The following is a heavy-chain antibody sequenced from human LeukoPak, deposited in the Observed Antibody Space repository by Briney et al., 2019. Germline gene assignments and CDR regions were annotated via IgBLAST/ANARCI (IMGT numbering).Heavy chain of an antibody. CDR1: GFTFDDYA. D-gene: IGHD5-24*01. V-gene: IGHV3-9*03. CDR3: AKDGGDGYNWEQYYFDY. Sequence: GGSLRLSCAASGFTFDDYAMHWVRQAPGEGLEWVSGISGNSGSIGYADSVKGRFTISRDNAKNSLYLQMNSLRAEDMALYYCAKDGGDGYNWEQYYFDYWGQGTLVTVS. CDR2: ISGNSGSI. J-gene: IGHJ4*02.